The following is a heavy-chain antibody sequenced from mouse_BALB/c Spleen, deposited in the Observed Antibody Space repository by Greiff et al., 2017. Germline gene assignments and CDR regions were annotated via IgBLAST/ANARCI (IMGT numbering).Heavy chain of an antibody. Sequence: EVQLQQSGPGLVKPSQSLSLTCSVTGYSITSGYYWNWIRQFPGNKLEWMGYISYDGSNNYNPSLKNRISITRDTSKNQFFLKLNSVTTEDTATYYCARGANYFGSSPYYAMDYWGQGTSVTVSS. J-gene: IGHJ4*01. CDR1: GYSITSGYY. CDR3: ARGANYFGSSPYYAMDY. D-gene: IGHD1-1*01. V-gene: IGHV3-6*02. CDR2: ISYDGSN.